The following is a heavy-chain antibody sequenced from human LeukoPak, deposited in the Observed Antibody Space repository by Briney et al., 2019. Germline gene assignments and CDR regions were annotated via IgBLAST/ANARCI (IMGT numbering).Heavy chain of an antibody. CDR2: IYYSGTT. CDR1: GGSIGSYY. V-gene: IGHV4-59*01. J-gene: IGHJ6*02. CDR3: AREDPQTTVPEGLDV. D-gene: IGHD4-17*01. Sequence: PSEALSLTCAVSGGSIGSYYWSWLRQPPGRGLAWIGYIYYSGTTNYNPSLKSRVTISVDTSKNQFSLKLTSVTAADTAIYYCAREDPQTTVPEGLDVWGQGTTVTVSS.